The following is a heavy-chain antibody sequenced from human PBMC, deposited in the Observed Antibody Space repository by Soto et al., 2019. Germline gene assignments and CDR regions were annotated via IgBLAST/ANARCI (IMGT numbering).Heavy chain of an antibody. D-gene: IGHD2-15*01. CDR2: IIPIFGTA. V-gene: IGHV1-69*13. CDR1: GGTFSSYA. Sequence: GASVKVSCKASGGTFSSYAISWVRQAPGQGLEWMGGIIPIFGTANYAQKFQGRVTITADESTSTAYMELSSLRSEDTAVYYCAREWVECSGGSCYRWFDPWGQGTLVTVSS. J-gene: IGHJ5*02. CDR3: AREWVECSGGSCYRWFDP.